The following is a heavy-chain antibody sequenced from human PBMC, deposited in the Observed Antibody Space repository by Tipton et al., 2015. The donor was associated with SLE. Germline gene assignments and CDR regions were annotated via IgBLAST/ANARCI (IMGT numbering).Heavy chain of an antibody. V-gene: IGHV3-30*02. CDR3: ARDIWSGYYRRFDY. CDR1: GFTFTSYS. Sequence: QLVQSGGGVVQPGGSLRLSCAASGFTFTSYSMNWVRQAPGKGLEWVAYIRYDGGDERYADSVRGRFTISRDNSKNTVYLQMNSLRAEDSVVYYCARDIWSGYYRRFDYWGQGTLVTVSS. J-gene: IGHJ4*02. D-gene: IGHD3-3*01. CDR2: IRYDGGDE.